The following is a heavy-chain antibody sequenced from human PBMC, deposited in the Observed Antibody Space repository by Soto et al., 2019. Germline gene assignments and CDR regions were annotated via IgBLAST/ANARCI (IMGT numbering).Heavy chain of an antibody. CDR3: ARDLRGLEYSSSSKPLPMEYYYYGMDV. CDR2: IWYDGSNK. J-gene: IGHJ6*02. V-gene: IGHV3-33*01. D-gene: IGHD6-6*01. CDR1: EFTFSSYG. Sequence: PGGSLRLSCAASEFTFSSYGIHWVRQAPGEGLEWVAVIWYDGSNKYYADSVKGRFTISRDNSKNTLYLQMNSLRAEDTAVYYCARDLRGLEYSSSSKPLPMEYYYYGMDVWGQGTTVTVSS.